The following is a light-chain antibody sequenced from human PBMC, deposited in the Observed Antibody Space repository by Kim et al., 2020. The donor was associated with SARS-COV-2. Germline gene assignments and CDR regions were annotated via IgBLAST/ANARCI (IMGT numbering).Light chain of an antibody. CDR2: TNN. V-gene: IGLV1-40*01. CDR3: QSYDKSLNSVV. J-gene: IGLJ1*01. CDR1: SSSIGAGYD. Sequence: QSALTQPPSVSGAPGQRVTISCIGNSSSIGAGYDVHWYQQLPGTAPKVVIFTNNNRPSGVPRRFSGSKSGASASLAITALEAEDEADYYCQSYDKSLNSVVFGTGTKVTVL.